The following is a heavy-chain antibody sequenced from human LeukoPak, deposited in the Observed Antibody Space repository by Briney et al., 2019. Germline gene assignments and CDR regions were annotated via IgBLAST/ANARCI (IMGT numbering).Heavy chain of an antibody. Sequence: GESLKISCQGSGYRFTNYWLGWVRQMPGKGLEWISFIYPGDSETRYSPSFQGQVTISADKSISTAYLQWSSLKASDTAMYYCARGSPGFDYWGQGSLVTVSS. V-gene: IGHV5-51*01. CDR3: ARGSPGFDY. CDR2: IYPGDSET. CDR1: GYRFTNYW. J-gene: IGHJ4*02. D-gene: IGHD1-26*01.